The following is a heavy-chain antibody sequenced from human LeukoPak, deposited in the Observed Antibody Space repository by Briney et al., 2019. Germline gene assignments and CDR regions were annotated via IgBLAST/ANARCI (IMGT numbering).Heavy chain of an antibody. CDR2: ISAYNGGT. Sequence: GASVKVSCKASGYTFTSNGISWVRQAPGPGLEWMGWISAYNGGTNYAQKLQGRVTMTTDTSTSTAYMELRSLRSDDTAVYYCARNVGGTRGAPFDYWGQGTLGTVSS. D-gene: IGHD2-15*01. J-gene: IGHJ4*02. V-gene: IGHV1-18*04. CDR1: GYTFTSNG. CDR3: ARNVGGTRGAPFDY.